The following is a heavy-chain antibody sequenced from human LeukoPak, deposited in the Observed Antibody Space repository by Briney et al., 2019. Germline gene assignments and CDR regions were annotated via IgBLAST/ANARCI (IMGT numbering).Heavy chain of an antibody. Sequence: PRGSLRLSCAASGFTFEDYGMSWVRPVPGEGLEWVSGLNWNGRSTGYTDSVRGRFTISRENAKNSLYLQLNSLRGEDTAFYYCSSDRFVDHYYYYMDVWGKGTTVTVSS. CDR2: LNWNGRST. CDR1: GFTFEDYG. CDR3: SSDRFVDHYYYYMDV. D-gene: IGHD3-10*01. J-gene: IGHJ6*03. V-gene: IGHV3-20*04.